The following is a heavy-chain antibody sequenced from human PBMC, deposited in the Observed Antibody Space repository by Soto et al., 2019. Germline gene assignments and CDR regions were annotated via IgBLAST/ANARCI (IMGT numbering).Heavy chain of an antibody. CDR1: GGTFSRYS. CDR3: VRNRGGGSGIEA. Sequence: SVKVSCKASGGTFSRYSINWVRQAPGQGLEWMGRIIPILDIANYTQKLQGRVTITADKSTSTAYMDLSSLTSEDTAVYYCVRNRGGGSGIEAWGQGTLVTVSS. CDR2: IIPILDIA. V-gene: IGHV1-69*02. J-gene: IGHJ5*02. D-gene: IGHD3-10*01.